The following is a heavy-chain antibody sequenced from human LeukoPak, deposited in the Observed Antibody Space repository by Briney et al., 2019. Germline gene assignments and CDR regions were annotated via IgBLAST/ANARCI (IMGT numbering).Heavy chain of an antibody. CDR3: ARTMTTVTRFEY. CDR1: GFSFKDYY. V-gene: IGHV3-11*06. CDR2: ISSSSHYR. D-gene: IGHD4-17*01. Sequence: PGESLRLSCAASGFSFKDYYMSWIRQAPGKGLEWISYISSSSHYRHYADSVKGRFTISRDNAQNSLYLQMNSLRAEDTAVYYCARTMTTVTRFEYWGQGTLVTVS. J-gene: IGHJ4*02.